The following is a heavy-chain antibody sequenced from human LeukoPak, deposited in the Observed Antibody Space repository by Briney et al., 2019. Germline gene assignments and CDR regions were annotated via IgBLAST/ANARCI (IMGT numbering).Heavy chain of an antibody. V-gene: IGHV3-66*01. CDR1: GFAVSSKY. Sequence: GGSLRLSCAASGFAVSSKYMNWVRQAPGKGLEWVTVIYLDGRADYADSVKGRFTISSDNSKNTVYLQMNSLKDEDTAVYYCARSGGPGTYHQLRYNWFDPWGQGTLVTVSS. D-gene: IGHD3-10*01. J-gene: IGHJ5*02. CDR2: IYLDGRA. CDR3: ARSGGPGTYHQLRYNWFDP.